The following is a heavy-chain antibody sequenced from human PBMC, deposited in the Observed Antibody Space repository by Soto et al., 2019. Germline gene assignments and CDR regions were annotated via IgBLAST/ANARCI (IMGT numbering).Heavy chain of an antibody. CDR3: AADGITGTTSRYYYGMDV. Sequence: SVKVSCKASGFTFTSSAVQWVRQARGQRLEWTGWIVVGSGNTNYAQKFQERVTITRDMSTSTAYMELSSLRSEDTAVYYCAADGITGTTSRYYYGMDVWGQGTTVTVSS. CDR2: IVVGSGNT. D-gene: IGHD1-7*01. CDR1: GFTFTSSA. V-gene: IGHV1-58*01. J-gene: IGHJ6*02.